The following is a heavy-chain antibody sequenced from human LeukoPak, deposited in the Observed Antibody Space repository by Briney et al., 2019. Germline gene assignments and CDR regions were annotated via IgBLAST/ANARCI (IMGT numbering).Heavy chain of an antibody. J-gene: IGHJ2*01. V-gene: IGHV3-66*01. Sequence: TGGSLRLSCAASGFTFSSYAMSWVRQAPGKGLEWVSVIYSGGSTYYAVSVRGRFTVSRDNSKNTLYLQMNTLRAEDTAVYYCARGGTYWYFDLWGRGTLVTVSS. CDR2: IYSGGST. CDR1: GFTFSSYA. CDR3: ARGGTYWYFDL. D-gene: IGHD3-16*01.